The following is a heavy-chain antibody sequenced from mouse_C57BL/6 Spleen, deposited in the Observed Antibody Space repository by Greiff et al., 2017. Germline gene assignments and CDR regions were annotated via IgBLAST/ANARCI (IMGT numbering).Heavy chain of an antibody. CDR3: AIYDYDAGFDY. Sequence: EVKVVESEGGLVQPGSSMKLSCTASGFTFSDYYMAWVRQVPEKGLEWVANINYDGSSTYYLDSLKSRFIISRDNAKNILYLQMSSLKSEDTATYYCAIYDYDAGFDYWGQGTTLTVSS. J-gene: IGHJ2*01. D-gene: IGHD2-4*01. CDR2: INYDGSST. V-gene: IGHV5-16*01. CDR1: GFTFSDYY.